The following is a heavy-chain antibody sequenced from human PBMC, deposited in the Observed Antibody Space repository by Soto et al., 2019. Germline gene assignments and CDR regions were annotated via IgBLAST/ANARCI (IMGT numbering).Heavy chain of an antibody. J-gene: IGHJ4*02. CDR1: GFTFSSYA. CDR2: ISYDGSNK. V-gene: IGHV3-30-3*01. D-gene: IGHD2-2*01. Sequence: LRFSCAASGFTFSSYAMHWVRQAPGKGLEWVAVISYDGSNKYYADSVKGRFTISRDNSKNTLYLQMNSLRAEDTAVYYCAMLGYCSSTSCYHFDYWGQGTLVTVS. CDR3: AMLGYCSSTSCYHFDY.